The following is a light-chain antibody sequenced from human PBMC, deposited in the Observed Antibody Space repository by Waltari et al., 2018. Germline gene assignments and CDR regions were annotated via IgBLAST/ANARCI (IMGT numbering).Light chain of an antibody. V-gene: IGKV3-20*01. J-gene: IGKJ4*01. CDR3: QQYDSSPPT. Sequence: EIVLTQSPATLSLSPGERATLSCRASQSVTNYLAWYQQKPGQAPRLLISGASRRATGIPDRFSGSGAATDFTLTISRLEPEDFAVYYCQQYDSSPPTFGGGTKVEIK. CDR1: QSVTNY. CDR2: GAS.